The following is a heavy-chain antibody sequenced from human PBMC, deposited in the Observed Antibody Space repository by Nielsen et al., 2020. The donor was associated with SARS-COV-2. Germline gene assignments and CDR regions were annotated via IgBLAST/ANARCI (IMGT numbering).Heavy chain of an antibody. Sequence: WIRQPPGKGLEWIGEIYHSGSTNYNPSLKSRVTISVDKSKNQFSLKLSSVTAADTAVYYCASNRLGGYNWVGGYYYGMDVWGQGTTVTVSS. V-gene: IGHV4-4*02. J-gene: IGHJ6*02. CDR3: ASNRLGGYNWVGGYYYGMDV. CDR2: IYHSGST. D-gene: IGHD5-24*01.